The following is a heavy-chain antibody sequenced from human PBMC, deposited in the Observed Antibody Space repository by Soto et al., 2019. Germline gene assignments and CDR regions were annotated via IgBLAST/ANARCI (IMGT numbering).Heavy chain of an antibody. J-gene: IGHJ6*03. Sequence: SETLSLTCTVSGDSISSSNYYWGWIRQPPEKGPEWIGSMYHSGSTYYNPSLKSRVTISVDMSKKQFSLKLTSVNAADTAIYYCAGSITCYGSSCRYYYMDVWGKGTTVTVSS. CDR3: AGSITCYGSSCRYYYMDV. V-gene: IGHV4-39*01. D-gene: IGHD2-2*01. CDR1: GDSISSSNYY. CDR2: MYHSGST.